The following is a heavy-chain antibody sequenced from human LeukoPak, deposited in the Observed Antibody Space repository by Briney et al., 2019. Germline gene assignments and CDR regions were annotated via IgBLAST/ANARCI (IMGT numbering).Heavy chain of an antibody. V-gene: IGHV4-30-4*08. CDR3: ARVLVGGSYYEKWHAFDI. Sequence: XSSQTLSLTCTVSGGSISSGDYYWSWIRQPPGKGLEWIGYIYYSGSTYYNPSLKSRVTISVDTSKNQFSLKLSSVTAADTAVYYCARVLVGGSYYEKWHAFDIWGQGTMVTVSS. J-gene: IGHJ3*02. CDR1: GGSISSGDYY. CDR2: IYYSGST. D-gene: IGHD1-26*01.